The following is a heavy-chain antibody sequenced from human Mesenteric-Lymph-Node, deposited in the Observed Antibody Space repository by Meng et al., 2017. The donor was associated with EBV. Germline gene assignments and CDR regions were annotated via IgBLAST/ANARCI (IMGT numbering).Heavy chain of an antibody. D-gene: IGHD4-17*01. Sequence: QVQLQESGPGLVKPSGTLSLTCAVSGGSIRSSNWWSWVRQPPGKGLEWIGEIYHSGRTSYNPSLKSRVSLSVGKSKNHFSLNLSSVTAADTAVYYCARVTVTGGYYFDYWGQGSLVTVSS. J-gene: IGHJ4*02. CDR3: ARVTVTGGYYFDY. CDR1: GGSIRSSNW. CDR2: IYHSGRT. V-gene: IGHV4-4*02.